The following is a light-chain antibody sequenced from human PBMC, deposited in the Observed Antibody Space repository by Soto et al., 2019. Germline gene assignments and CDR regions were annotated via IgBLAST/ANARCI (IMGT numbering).Light chain of an antibody. Sequence: DIQMTQSPSTLSASVGDTVTITCRASESISSWLAWYQEKPGKAPNLLIYDASSLESGVPSRFSGSGSGTEFTLTIGSLQPDDFATYYCQDYSPYSWTFGQGTKVDIK. CDR2: DAS. V-gene: IGKV1-5*01. CDR3: QDYSPYSWT. J-gene: IGKJ1*01. CDR1: ESISSW.